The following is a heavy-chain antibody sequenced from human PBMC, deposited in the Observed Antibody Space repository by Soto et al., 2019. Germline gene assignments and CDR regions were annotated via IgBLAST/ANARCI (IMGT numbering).Heavy chain of an antibody. CDR2: ISFDGSKK. CDR1: GFIFSSYG. D-gene: IGHD3-3*02. CDR3: AKVAHSSGTFDY. J-gene: IGHJ4*02. Sequence: GGSLRLSCAASGFIFSSYGMHWVRQAPGKGLEWVAVISFDGSKKYYADSVKGRFTISRDNSKNTLDLHMNSPRTEDTAVYYCAKVAHSSGTFDYWGQGTLVTVSS. V-gene: IGHV3-30*18.